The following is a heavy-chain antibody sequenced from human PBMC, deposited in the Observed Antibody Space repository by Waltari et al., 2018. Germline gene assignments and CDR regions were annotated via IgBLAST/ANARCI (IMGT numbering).Heavy chain of an antibody. CDR1: GFTVSSNF. Sequence: EVQLVESGGGLIQPGGSLRLSCAAYGFTVSSNFMTWVRQAPGKGLEYVSVIYSGGDTYYAASVKGRFTISSDNSKNTLYLQMNSLRAEDTAVYFCAGRTGDYFDYWGQGTLVTVSS. J-gene: IGHJ4*02. CDR3: AGRTGDYFDY. V-gene: IGHV3-53*01. CDR2: IYSGGDT.